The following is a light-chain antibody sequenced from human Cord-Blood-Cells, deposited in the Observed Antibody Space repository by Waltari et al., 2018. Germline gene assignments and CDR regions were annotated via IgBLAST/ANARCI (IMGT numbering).Light chain of an antibody. CDR1: QSLLHSNGYNY. CDR2: LGS. CDR3: MQALQTIFT. J-gene: IGKJ3*01. Sequence: DIVMTQSPLSLPVTPGEPASISCRCSQSLLHSNGYNYLDWYLQKPGQSPQLLIYLGSNRASGVPDRFSGSGSGTDFTLKISRVEAEDVGVYYCMQALQTIFTFGPGTKVEIK. V-gene: IGKV2-28*01.